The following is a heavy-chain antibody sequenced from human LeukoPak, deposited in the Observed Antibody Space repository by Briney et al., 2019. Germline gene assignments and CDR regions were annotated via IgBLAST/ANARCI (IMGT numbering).Heavy chain of an antibody. D-gene: IGHD1-1*01. CDR1: GGTFSSYA. CDR3: ARGQSWTPNWFDP. CDR2: IIPIFGTA. Sequence: GASVKVSCKASGGTFSSYAISWVRQAPGQGLEWMGGIIPIFGTANYAQKFQGRVTITTDESTSTAYMELSSLRSEDTAVYYCARGQSWTPNWFDPWGQGTLVTVSS. V-gene: IGHV1-69*05. J-gene: IGHJ5*02.